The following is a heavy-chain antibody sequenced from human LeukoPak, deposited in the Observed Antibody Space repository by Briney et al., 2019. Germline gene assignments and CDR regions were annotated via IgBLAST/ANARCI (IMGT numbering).Heavy chain of an antibody. CDR3: AKDFWSGYYPNY. V-gene: IGHV3-23*01. D-gene: IGHD3-3*01. CDR2: SGSGGST. Sequence: PGGSLRLSCAASGFTFSSYAMSWVRQAPGKGLGWVSGSGSGGSTYYADSVKGRFTISRDNSKNTLYLQMNSLGAEDTAVYYCAKDFWSGYYPNYWGQGTLVTVSS. J-gene: IGHJ4*02. CDR1: GFTFSSYA.